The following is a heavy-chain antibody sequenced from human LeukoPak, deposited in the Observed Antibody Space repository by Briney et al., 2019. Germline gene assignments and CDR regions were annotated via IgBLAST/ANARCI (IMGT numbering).Heavy chain of an antibody. Sequence: AGGSLRLSCAASGFTFSSYAMSWVRQAPGKGLEWVSGISGSGGSTYNADSVKGRFTISRDNSKNTAFVQMNSLRVEDTAVYYCAKGFSSGWQYFDYWGQGTLVTVSS. J-gene: IGHJ4*02. V-gene: IGHV3-23*01. CDR1: GFTFSSYA. CDR3: AKGFSSGWQYFDY. D-gene: IGHD6-19*01. CDR2: ISGSGGST.